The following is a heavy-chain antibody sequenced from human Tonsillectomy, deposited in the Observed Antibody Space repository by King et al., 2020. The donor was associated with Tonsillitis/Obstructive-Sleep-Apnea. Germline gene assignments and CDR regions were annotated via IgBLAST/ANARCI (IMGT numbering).Heavy chain of an antibody. J-gene: IGHJ3*02. CDR3: ASDGIYDSSGYADAFDI. V-gene: IGHV3-30*04. D-gene: IGHD3-22*01. CDR1: GFIFSSYA. CDR2: ISYDGSNT. Sequence: VQLVESGGGVVQPGRSLRLSCAASGFIFSSYAIHWVRQAPGKGLEWVAVISYDGSNTYYADSVKGRFTISRDNSKNTLDLQMNSLRAEDTAVYYCASDGIYDSSGYADAFDIWGQGTMVTVSS.